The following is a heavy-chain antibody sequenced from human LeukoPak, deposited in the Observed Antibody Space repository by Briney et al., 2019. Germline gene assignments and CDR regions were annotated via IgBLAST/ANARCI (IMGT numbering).Heavy chain of an antibody. V-gene: IGHV3-23*01. CDR1: GFTFSSYA. D-gene: IGHD2-2*01. Sequence: GGSLRLSCAASGFTFSSYAMSWVRQAPGKGLEWVSAISGSGGSTYYADSVKGRFTISRDNSKNTLYLQMNSLRAEDTAVYYCAKDRSDIVVVPAAISYRGGDYWGQGTLVTVSS. J-gene: IGHJ4*02. CDR3: AKDRSDIVVVPAAISYRGGDY. CDR2: ISGSGGST.